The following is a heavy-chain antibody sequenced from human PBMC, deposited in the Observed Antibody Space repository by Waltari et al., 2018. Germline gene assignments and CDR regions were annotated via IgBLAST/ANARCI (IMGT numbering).Heavy chain of an antibody. V-gene: IGHV1-69*13. CDR3: ANRPYGGNSPFDY. Sequence: QVQLVHSVAEVKKPGSSVKVACTASGGTFRSYAISWVRQAPGQALEWMGGIIPIFGTANYAQKFQGRVTITADESTSTAYMALSSLRSEDTAVYYCANRPYGGNSPFDYWGQGTLVTVSS. D-gene: IGHD2-21*02. J-gene: IGHJ4*02. CDR1: GGTFRSYA. CDR2: IIPIFGTA.